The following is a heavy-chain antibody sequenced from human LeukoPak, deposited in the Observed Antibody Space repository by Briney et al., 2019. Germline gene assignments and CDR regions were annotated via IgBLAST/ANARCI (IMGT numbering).Heavy chain of an antibody. V-gene: IGHV3-21*01. CDR1: GFTFSSYS. Sequence: GGSLRLSCAASGFTFSSYSMNWVRQAPGKGLEWVSSISSSSSYIYYADSVKGRFTISRDNAKNSLYLQMNSLRAEDTAVYYCAREYLRVGAIRIRDAFDIWGQGTMVTVSS. J-gene: IGHJ3*02. CDR3: AREYLRVGAIRIRDAFDI. CDR2: ISSSSSYI. D-gene: IGHD1-26*01.